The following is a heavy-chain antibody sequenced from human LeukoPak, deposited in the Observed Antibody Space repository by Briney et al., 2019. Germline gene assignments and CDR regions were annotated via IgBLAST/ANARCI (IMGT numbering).Heavy chain of an antibody. CDR3: AREGVHRYVVTGYSHFDS. D-gene: IGHD3-9*01. J-gene: IGHJ4*01. Sequence: GGSLRLSCAASGFTFSTYCVHWVRQAPGKGLEWVALISYDGSNKYYADSVKGRFTISRDDSKNTLYLQMNSVRAEDTGVYYCAREGVHRYVVTGYSHFDSWGQGTLATVSS. CDR1: GFTFSTYC. V-gene: IGHV3-30*03. CDR2: ISYDGSNK.